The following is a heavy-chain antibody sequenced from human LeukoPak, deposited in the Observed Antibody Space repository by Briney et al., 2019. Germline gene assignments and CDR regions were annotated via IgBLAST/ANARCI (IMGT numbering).Heavy chain of an antibody. Sequence: ASVKVSCKVSGYTLTGLSMHWVRQAPGKGLEWMGGFDPEDGETIYAQKFQGRVTMTEDTSTDTAYMELSSLRSEDTAVYYCATEKSGLYYYGMDVWGQGTTVTVSS. J-gene: IGHJ6*02. CDR2: FDPEDGET. CDR3: ATEKSGLYYYGMDV. V-gene: IGHV1-24*01. CDR1: GYTLTGLS. D-gene: IGHD6-25*01.